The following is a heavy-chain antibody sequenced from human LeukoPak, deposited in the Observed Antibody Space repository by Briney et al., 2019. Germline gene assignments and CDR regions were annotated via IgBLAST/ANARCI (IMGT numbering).Heavy chain of an antibody. CDR1: GGSVSSGSYY. CDR2: IYYSGST. Sequence: PSETLSLTCTVSGGSVSSGSYYWSWIRQPPGKGLEWIGYIYYSGSTNYNPSLKSRFTISVDTSKNQFSLKLSSVTAADTAVYYCATSAGGSSPRWFDPWGQGTLVTVSS. CDR3: ATSAGGSSPRWFDP. D-gene: IGHD6-13*01. J-gene: IGHJ5*02. V-gene: IGHV4-61*01.